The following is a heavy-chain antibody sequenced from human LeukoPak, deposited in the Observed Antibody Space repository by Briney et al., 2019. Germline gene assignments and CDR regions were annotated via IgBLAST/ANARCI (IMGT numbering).Heavy chain of an antibody. V-gene: IGHV4-59*08. CDR1: GGSISDFY. CDR2: VYYSGST. J-gene: IGHJ4*02. CDR3: ARHRPATPFDY. Sequence: SETLSLTCTVSGGSISDFYWSWVRQPPGTGLEWIGYVYYSGSTNHNPSLKSRVTISVDTSKNQFSLKLSSVTAADTAVYYCARHRPATPFDYWGQGTLVTVSS.